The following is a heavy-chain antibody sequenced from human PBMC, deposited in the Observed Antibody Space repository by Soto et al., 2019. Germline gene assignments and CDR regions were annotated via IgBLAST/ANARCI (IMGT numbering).Heavy chain of an antibody. J-gene: IGHJ4*02. V-gene: IGHV1-2*02. D-gene: IGHD3-16*02. CDR2: ILPNSGVT. CDR3: ARIMITFRGVFDDS. CDR1: GYSFTDFY. Sequence: QVQLVQSGAEVKKPGASVRVSCEASGYSFTDFYLHWVRQAPGQGLEWMGCILPNSGVTKYAEKFQGRITMTRDTSIDTAYMELSSLTSDDTAVYYRARIMITFRGVFDDSWGQGTLVTVSS.